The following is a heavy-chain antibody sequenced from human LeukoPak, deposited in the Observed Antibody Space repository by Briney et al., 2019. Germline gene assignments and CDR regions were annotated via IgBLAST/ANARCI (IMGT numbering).Heavy chain of an antibody. Sequence: GGSLRLSCAASGFTFSTYAMNWVRQAPGKGLEWVAVISDDGRHNYYADSVKGRFTISRDNSKSTLYPQMNSLRDDDSAAYFCARVYLERLTAGYFDHWGQGTQVTVSS. CDR3: ARVYLERLTAGYFDH. CDR2: ISDDGRHN. V-gene: IGHV3-30*04. CDR1: GFTFSTYA. J-gene: IGHJ4*02. D-gene: IGHD2-8*01.